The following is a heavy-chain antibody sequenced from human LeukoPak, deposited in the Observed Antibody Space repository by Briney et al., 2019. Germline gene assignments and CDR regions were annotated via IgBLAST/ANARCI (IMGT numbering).Heavy chain of an antibody. CDR2: IYYSGST. CDR1: GGSISSSSYY. CDR3: ARGYDYYDSSVGSGKYYFDY. Sequence: PSETLSLTCTVSGGSISSSSYYWGWIRQPPGKGLEWIGSIYYSGSTYYNPSLKSRVTISVDTSKNHFSLKLSSVTAADTAVYYCARGYDYYDSSVGSGKYYFDYWGQGTLVTVSS. V-gene: IGHV4-39*02. J-gene: IGHJ4*02. D-gene: IGHD3-22*01.